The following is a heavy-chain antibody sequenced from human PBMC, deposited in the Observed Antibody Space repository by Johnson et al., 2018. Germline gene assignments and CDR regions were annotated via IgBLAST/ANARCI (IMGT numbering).Heavy chain of an antibody. Sequence: VQLVESGGGLVKPGGSLRLSCAASGFTFSNAWMNWVRQAPGKGLEWVSYISSSSSTIYYADSVKGRFTISRDNAKNSLYLQMNSLRDEDTAVYYCARDGYYDSSGYPTMNDAFDIWGQGTMVTVSS. J-gene: IGHJ3*02. V-gene: IGHV3-48*02. D-gene: IGHD3-22*01. CDR3: ARDGYYDSSGYPTMNDAFDI. CDR2: ISSSSSTI. CDR1: GFTFSNAW.